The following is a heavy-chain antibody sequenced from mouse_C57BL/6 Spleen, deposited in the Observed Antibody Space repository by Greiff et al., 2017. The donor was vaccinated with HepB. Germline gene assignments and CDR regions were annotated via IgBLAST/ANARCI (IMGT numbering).Heavy chain of an antibody. CDR1: GYTFTSYW. Sequence: QVHVKQPGAELVRPGSSVKLSCKASGYTFTSYWMHWVKQRPIQGLEWIGNIDPSDSETHYNQKFKDKATLTVDKSSSTAYMQLSSLTSEDSAVYYCARRGQYYFDYWGQGTTLTVSS. CDR3: ARRGQYYFDY. CDR2: IDPSDSET. V-gene: IGHV1-52*01. J-gene: IGHJ2*01.